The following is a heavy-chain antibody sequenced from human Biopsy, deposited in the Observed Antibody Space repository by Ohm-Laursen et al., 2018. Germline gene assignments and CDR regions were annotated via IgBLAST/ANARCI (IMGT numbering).Heavy chain of an antibody. CDR2: ISPSGATT. Sequence: SSVSVSCKPSGYTFTAHYVHWVRQAPGQGLEGLGVISPSGATTSFSQKFQGRITMTRDTSTGTVYMDLNSLGSEDTAVYYCARAGVGSDGTDSYYYGMDVWGPGTTVTVSS. CDR1: GYTFTAHY. CDR3: ARAGVGSDGTDSYYYGMDV. D-gene: IGHD5-24*01. V-gene: IGHV1-46*01. J-gene: IGHJ6*02.